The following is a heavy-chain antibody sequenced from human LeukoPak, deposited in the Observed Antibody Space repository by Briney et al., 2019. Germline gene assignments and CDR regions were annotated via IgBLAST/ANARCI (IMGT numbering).Heavy chain of an antibody. CDR2: IDTSGSA. CDR3: ARDRGGRTIFGVVYWFDP. J-gene: IGHJ5*02. D-gene: IGHD3-3*01. Sequence: PSQTLSLTCTVSGGSISSDNYYWSWIRQPAGKGLEWIGRIDTSGSATYNPSLKSRVTISIDTSKNQFSLKLGSVTAADTAVYYCARDRGGRTIFGVVYWFDPWGQGTLVTVSS. CDR1: GGSISSDNYY. V-gene: IGHV4-61*02.